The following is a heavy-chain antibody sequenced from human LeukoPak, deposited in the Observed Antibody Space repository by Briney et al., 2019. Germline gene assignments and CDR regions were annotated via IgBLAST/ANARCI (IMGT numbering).Heavy chain of an antibody. CDR2: ISAGGGST. V-gene: IGHV3-23*01. D-gene: IGHD2-15*01. CDR3: ARDYCSGGSCYLFDY. Sequence: PGGSLRLSCAASGFTFSSYAMNWVRQAPGKGVEWVSTISAGGGSTYYADSVKGRFTISRDDSKNTLYLQMNSLRADDTALYYCARDYCSGGSCYLFDYWGRGTLVTVSS. J-gene: IGHJ4*02. CDR1: GFTFSSYA.